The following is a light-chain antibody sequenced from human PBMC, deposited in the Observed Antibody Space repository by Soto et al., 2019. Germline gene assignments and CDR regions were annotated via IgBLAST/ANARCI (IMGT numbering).Light chain of an antibody. J-gene: IGKJ5*01. CDR1: ESVTISS. CDR2: GAS. V-gene: IGKV3-20*01. Sequence: IVLPQSPVTLPLTPLETATLSCPASESVTISSLAWYQQKPGQAPRLLIYGASSRATGIPDRFSGSGSGTDFTLTISRLGPEDFAVYYCQHYGSSRNTFGQGTRLEI. CDR3: QHYGSSRNT.